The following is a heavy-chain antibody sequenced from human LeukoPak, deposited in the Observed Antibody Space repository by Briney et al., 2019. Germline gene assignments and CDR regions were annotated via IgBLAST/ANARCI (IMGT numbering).Heavy chain of an antibody. CDR1: GGSISSSSDY. D-gene: IGHD6-13*01. CDR3: TRQPGFRSSWPLLFDY. CDR2: IYYSGST. J-gene: IGHJ4*02. V-gene: IGHV4-39*01. Sequence: SETLSLTCTVSGGSISSSSDYWGWIRQPPGKGLEWIGSIYYSGSTYYNPSLKGRVTLSVDTSKNHFSLKLRSVTASDTAVYYCTRQPGFRSSWPLLFDYWGQGTLVTVSS.